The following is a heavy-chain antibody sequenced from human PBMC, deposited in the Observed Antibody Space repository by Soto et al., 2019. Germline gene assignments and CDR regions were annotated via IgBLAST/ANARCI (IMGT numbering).Heavy chain of an antibody. D-gene: IGHD3-9*01. CDR3: ARLGVVTAYHTSSYYFDY. V-gene: IGHV4-39*01. Sequence: QLQLQESGPGLVKPSETLSLTCTVSGGSISSRSYYWGWIRQPPGKGLESIGSVYYSGSTYYNPSLKSRVTISVDTSKNHFSLKLSSVTAADTAVYYCARLGVVTAYHTSSYYFDYWRQGTLVTVSS. CDR1: GGSISSRSYY. J-gene: IGHJ4*02. CDR2: VYYSGST.